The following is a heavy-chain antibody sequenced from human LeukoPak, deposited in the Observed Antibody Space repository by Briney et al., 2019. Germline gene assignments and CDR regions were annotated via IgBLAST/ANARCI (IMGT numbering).Heavy chain of an antibody. CDR3: ARGSSGYYYKYFDC. CDR1: GGSISSHY. V-gene: IGHV4-59*11. Sequence: SETLSLTCTVSGGSISSHYWSWIRQPPGKGLEWIGYVENYGRTECIPSLQSRVTLSVDTSKNQFSLKLTSVTAADAAVYYCARGSSGYYYKYFDCWGQGTLVAVSS. J-gene: IGHJ4*02. D-gene: IGHD3-22*01. CDR2: VENYGRT.